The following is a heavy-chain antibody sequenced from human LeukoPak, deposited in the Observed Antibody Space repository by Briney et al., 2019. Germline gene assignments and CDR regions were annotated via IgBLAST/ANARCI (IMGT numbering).Heavy chain of an antibody. Sequence: SVKVSCKAPGYTFTSYYMHWVRQAPGQGLEWMGGIIPIFGTANYAQKFQGRVTITTDESTSTAYMELSSLRSEDTAVYCCARGRVVVTADYYFDYWGQGTLVTVSS. D-gene: IGHD2-21*02. CDR2: IIPIFGTA. V-gene: IGHV1-69*05. CDR1: GYTFTSYY. CDR3: ARGRVVVTADYYFDY. J-gene: IGHJ4*02.